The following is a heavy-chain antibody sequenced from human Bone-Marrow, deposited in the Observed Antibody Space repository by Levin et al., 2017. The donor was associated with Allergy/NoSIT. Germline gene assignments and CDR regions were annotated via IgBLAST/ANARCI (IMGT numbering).Heavy chain of an antibody. D-gene: IGHD3-16*01. J-gene: IGHJ4*02. CDR3: ARITVWGTVSPERRDS. V-gene: IGHV3-21*01. CDR1: GFTFSSYS. Sequence: KTGGSLRLSCAASGFTFSSYSMNWVRQAPGKGLEWVSFISSSSGYIYYADSVKGRFTISRDNAKSSLYLQMNSLTAEDSAVYYCARITVWGTVSPERRDSWGQGVLVTVSS. CDR2: ISSSSGYI.